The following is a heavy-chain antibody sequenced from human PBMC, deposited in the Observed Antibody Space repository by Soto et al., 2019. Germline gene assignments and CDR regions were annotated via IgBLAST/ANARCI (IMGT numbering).Heavy chain of an antibody. Sequence: EVQLLESGGGLVQPGGSLRLSCAASGFTFSSYAMSWVRQAPGKGLEWVSAISGSGGSTYYADSVKGRFTISRDNSKNTLYLQMNSLRAEDTAVYYCAKSKVASLEWLKVPMDVWGQGTTVTVSS. CDR1: GFTFSSYA. V-gene: IGHV3-23*01. CDR2: ISGSGGST. CDR3: AKSKVASLEWLKVPMDV. J-gene: IGHJ6*02. D-gene: IGHD3-3*01.